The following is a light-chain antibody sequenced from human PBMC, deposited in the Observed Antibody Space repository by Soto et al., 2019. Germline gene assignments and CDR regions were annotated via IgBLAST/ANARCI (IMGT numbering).Light chain of an antibody. V-gene: IGLV2-14*01. CDR1: SSDVGGYNY. CDR3: NSYTSSSTLV. CDR2: EVS. J-gene: IGLJ2*01. Sequence: QSALTQPASVSGCPGQSITISCTGTSSDVGGYNYVSWYQHHPGKAPKLMIYEVSNRPSGVSDRFSGSKSGNTASLTISGLQAEDEADYYCNSYTSSSTLVFGGGTKVTVL.